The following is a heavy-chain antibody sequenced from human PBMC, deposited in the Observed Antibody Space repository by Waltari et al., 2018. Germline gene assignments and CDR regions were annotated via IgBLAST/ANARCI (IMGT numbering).Heavy chain of an antibody. Sequence: QVHVVESGGGVVQPGGSLRLSCAASGFTLGTYGLHWVRQAPGKGRGWLAVIQYDGSIKNYADSVKGRFTISRENSKNTLYLEMKSLRAEDTAVYYCAREYSRICFHALDGWGQGTAVTVSS. CDR2: IQYDGSIK. V-gene: IGHV3-33*05. CDR3: AREYSRICFHALDG. D-gene: IGHD6-13*01. CDR1: GFTLGTYG. J-gene: IGHJ6*02.